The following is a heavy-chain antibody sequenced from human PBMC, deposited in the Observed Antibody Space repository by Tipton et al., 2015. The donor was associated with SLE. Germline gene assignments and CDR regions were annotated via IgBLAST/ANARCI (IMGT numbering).Heavy chain of an antibody. D-gene: IGHD1-26*01. V-gene: IGHV3-23*03. Sequence: SLRLSCAASGFTLSNYAMSWVRQAPGKGLEWVSVIYSGGSTYYADSVKGRFTISRDNSKNTLYLQMNSLRAEDTAVYYCAKIGGPDYWGQGTLVTVSS. CDR3: AKIGGPDY. J-gene: IGHJ4*02. CDR1: GFTLSNYA. CDR2: IYSGGST.